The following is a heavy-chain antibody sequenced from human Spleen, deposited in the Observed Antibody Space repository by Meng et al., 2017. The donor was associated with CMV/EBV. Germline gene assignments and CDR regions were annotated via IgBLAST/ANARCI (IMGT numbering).Heavy chain of an antibody. V-gene: IGHV4-59*11. CDR3: ARGDGWLDS. Sequence: SETLSLTCTVFGAPITGHYWSWIRQPPGKGLEWIGYVFHNGYTNYNSSLKSRLAMSVDTSRKQFSLKLNSATAADTAVYYCARGDGWLDSWGQGTLVTVS. J-gene: IGHJ4*02. D-gene: IGHD5-24*01. CDR2: VFHNGYT. CDR1: GAPITGHY.